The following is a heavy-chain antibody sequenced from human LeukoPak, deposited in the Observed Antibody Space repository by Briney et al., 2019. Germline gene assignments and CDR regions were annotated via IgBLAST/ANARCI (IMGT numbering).Heavy chain of an antibody. CDR2: IGIDSGNT. CDR3: ARDHNYAFDN. CDR1: GFPFIEYS. J-gene: IGHJ4*02. V-gene: IGHV3-48*01. D-gene: IGHD1-1*01. Sequence: GGSLRLSCTASGFPFIEYSMNWVRQAPGKGLEWISYIGIDSGNTKYADSVRGRFTISADKAKNSLYRQMNSLRVEDTAVYYCARDHNYAFDNWGQGTLVSVAS.